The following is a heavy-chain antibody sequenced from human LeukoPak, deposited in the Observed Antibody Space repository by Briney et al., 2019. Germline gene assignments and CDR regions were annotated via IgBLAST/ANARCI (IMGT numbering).Heavy chain of an antibody. D-gene: IGHD3-22*01. V-gene: IGHV3-30*04. J-gene: IGHJ4*02. CDR3: ARPYYDSSGYYYPGYFDY. CDR1: GFTFSSYA. CDR2: ISYDGSNK. Sequence: GRSLRLSCAASGFTFSSYATHWVRQAPGKGLEWVAVISYDGSNKYYADSVKGRFTISRDNSKNTLYLQMNSLRAEDTAVYYCARPYYDSSGYYYPGYFDYWGQGTLVTVSS.